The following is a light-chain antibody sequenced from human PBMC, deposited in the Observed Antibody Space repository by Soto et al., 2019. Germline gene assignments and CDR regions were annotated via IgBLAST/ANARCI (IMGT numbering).Light chain of an antibody. V-gene: IGLV2-14*01. CDR2: EVS. Sequence: QSALTQPASVSGSPGQSITISCTGTSSDVGGYNYVSWYQQHPGKAPKLMIYEVSNRPSGLSNRFSGSKSGNTASLTISGLQAEDEADYYCSSYTTTNTYVFGTGTKVTV. J-gene: IGLJ1*01. CDR3: SSYTTTNTYV. CDR1: SSDVGGYNY.